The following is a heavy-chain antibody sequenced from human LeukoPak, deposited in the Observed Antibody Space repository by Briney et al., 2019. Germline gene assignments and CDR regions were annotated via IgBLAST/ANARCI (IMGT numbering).Heavy chain of an antibody. CDR1: GFTFSSYA. CDR3: AREIEQQFDC. J-gene: IGHJ4*02. CDR2: ISYDGSNK. D-gene: IGHD6-13*01. Sequence: GRSLRLSCAASGFTFSSYAMHWVRQAPGKGLEWVAVISYDGSNKYYVDSVKGRFTISRDNSKNTLYLQMNRLRAEDTAVYYCAREIEQQFDCWGQGTLVIVSS. V-gene: IGHV3-30-3*01.